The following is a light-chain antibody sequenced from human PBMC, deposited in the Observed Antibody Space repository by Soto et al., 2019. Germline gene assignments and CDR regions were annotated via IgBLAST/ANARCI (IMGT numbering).Light chain of an antibody. CDR2: GAS. CDR1: RDISNY. J-gene: IGKJ4*01. V-gene: IGKV1-27*01. Sequence: DIQVTQSPSSLSASLGDRVSITCRASRDISNYLAWYQQKPGQDPRLLISGASTLHSGVPSRFSGSGSGTDCTLSITSLQPEDIAPYSCQEYDTAPLAFGGGTKVE. CDR3: QEYDTAPLA.